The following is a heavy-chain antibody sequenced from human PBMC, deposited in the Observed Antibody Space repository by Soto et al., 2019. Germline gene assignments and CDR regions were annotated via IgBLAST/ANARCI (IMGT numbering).Heavy chain of an antibody. D-gene: IGHD4-17*01. CDR3: ARDYGEFGLDY. CDR2: IYYSGST. J-gene: IGHJ4*02. V-gene: IGHV4-59*01. Sequence: SETLSLTCTVSGGSISSYYWSWIRQPPGKGLEWIGYIYYSGSTNYNPSLKSRVTISVDTSKNQFSLKLSSVTAADTAVYYCARDYGEFGLDYWGQGTLVTVSS. CDR1: GGSISSYY.